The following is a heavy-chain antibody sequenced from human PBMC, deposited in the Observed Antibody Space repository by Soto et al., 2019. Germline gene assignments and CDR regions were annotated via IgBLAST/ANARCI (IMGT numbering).Heavy chain of an antibody. Sequence: SETLSLTCTVSGASISGYYWSWIRQPPGKELEWIGYIDFSGSTNYNPSLKSRVAMSVDTSKNQFSLELRSVIAADTAVYYCARDQDIVVVPAAIQDAFDIWGQGTMVTVSS. CDR3: ARDQDIVVVPAAIQDAFDI. D-gene: IGHD2-2*02. CDR2: IDFSGST. V-gene: IGHV4-59*01. J-gene: IGHJ3*02. CDR1: GASISGYY.